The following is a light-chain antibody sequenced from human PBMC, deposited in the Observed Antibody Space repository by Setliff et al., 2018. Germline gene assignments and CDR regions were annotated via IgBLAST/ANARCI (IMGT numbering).Light chain of an antibody. V-gene: IGLV2-14*03. CDR2: DVS. CDR1: SSDVGDSNY. Sequence: QSVLTQPASVSGSPGQSITISCTGTSSDVGDSNYVSWYQHHPGKAPKLMIYDVSNRPSGVSNRFSGSKSDNTASLTISGLQAEDEADYYCSSYTSSSTPLMFGGGTKVTVL. CDR3: SSYTSSSTPLM. J-gene: IGLJ3*02.